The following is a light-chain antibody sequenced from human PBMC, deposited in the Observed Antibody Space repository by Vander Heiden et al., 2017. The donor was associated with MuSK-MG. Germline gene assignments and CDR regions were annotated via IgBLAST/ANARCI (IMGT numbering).Light chain of an antibody. CDR3: QQNDDTPFT. V-gene: IGKV1-39*01. CDR2: AAS. J-gene: IGKJ3*01. Sequence: DIQMTQSPSSLSASVGDKVTITCRASQSISTYLNWYQQKPGKAPMLLIYAASSLQSGVLSRFSGGGSGTDFTLTISSLQPEDFATYYCQQNDDTPFTFGPGTKVDIK. CDR1: QSISTY.